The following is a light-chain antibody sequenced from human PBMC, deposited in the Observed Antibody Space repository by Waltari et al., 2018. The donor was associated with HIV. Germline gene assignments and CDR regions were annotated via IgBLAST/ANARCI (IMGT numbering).Light chain of an antibody. V-gene: IGLV3-9*01. CDR2: RDN. Sequence: SYVPTQPLPLSVALGQPARVSLEGINLESKTVPWYQQKQARAPILVMYRDNNRPSGIPERFSGSNSGNTAALTISRAQAGDEADYYCQVWDNNVAVFGGGTKLTVL. J-gene: IGLJ2*01. CDR3: QVWDNNVAV. CDR1: NLESKT.